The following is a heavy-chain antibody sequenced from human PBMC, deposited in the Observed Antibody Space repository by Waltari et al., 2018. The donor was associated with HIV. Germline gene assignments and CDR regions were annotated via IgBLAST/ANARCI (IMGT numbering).Heavy chain of an antibody. D-gene: IGHD6-19*01. CDR3: ARVGSDGWLVQD. CDR2: IYTSGST. CDR1: GGSISSGSFY. Sequence: QVQLQESGPGLVKPSQTLSLTCTVSGGSISSGSFYWSWIRQPAGKGLEWIGRIYTSGSTNYNPSLKSRVTISVDTSKNQFSLKLSSVTTADTAVYYCARVGSDGWLVQDWGQGTLVTVSS. J-gene: IGHJ4*02. V-gene: IGHV4-61*02.